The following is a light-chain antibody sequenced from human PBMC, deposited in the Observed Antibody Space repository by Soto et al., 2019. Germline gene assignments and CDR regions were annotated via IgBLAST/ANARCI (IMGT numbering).Light chain of an antibody. Sequence: QSVLTQPASVSGSPGQSITISCTGTSSDVGGYNYVSWYQQHPGKAPKLMIYEVSNRPSGVSNRFSGSKSGNTASLTISGLQAEDEADYYCSSYTSSCTLEVFGGGTKLTVL. CDR1: SSDVGGYNY. CDR2: EVS. J-gene: IGLJ3*02. V-gene: IGLV2-14*01. CDR3: SSYTSSCTLEV.